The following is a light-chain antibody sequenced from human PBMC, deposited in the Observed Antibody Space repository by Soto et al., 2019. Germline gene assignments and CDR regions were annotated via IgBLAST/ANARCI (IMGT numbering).Light chain of an antibody. J-gene: IGKJ1*01. CDR2: GAS. V-gene: IGKV3-20*01. CDR3: QQYNSLPSWT. CDR1: QSVTRNY. Sequence: EVVLTQSPGTLSLSPGERATLSCRASQSVTRNYLAWYQQKPGQAPRLLIYGASSRATGIPDRFSGSGSGTDFTLTISRLEPEDFAVYYCQQYNSLPSWTFGQGTKVEI.